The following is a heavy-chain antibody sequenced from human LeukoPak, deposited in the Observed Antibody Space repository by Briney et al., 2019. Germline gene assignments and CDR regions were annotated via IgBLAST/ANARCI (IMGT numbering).Heavy chain of an antibody. V-gene: IGHV1-18*01. CDR1: GGTFSSYA. J-gene: IGHJ3*02. Sequence: PWASVKVSCKASGGTFSSYAISWVRQAPGQGLEWMGWISAYNGNTNYAQKLQGRVTMTTDTSTSTAYMELRSLRSDDTAVYYCASPGEGSGSNDAFDIWGQGTMVTVSS. CDR3: ASPGEGSGSNDAFDI. D-gene: IGHD5-12*01. CDR2: ISAYNGNT.